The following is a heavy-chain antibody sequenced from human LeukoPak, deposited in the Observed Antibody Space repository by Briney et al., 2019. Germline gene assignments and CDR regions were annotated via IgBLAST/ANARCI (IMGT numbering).Heavy chain of an antibody. CDR1: GFTFDDYG. J-gene: IGHJ4*02. D-gene: IGHD3-22*01. V-gene: IGHV3-20*04. CDR2: INWNGGST. CDR3: ASGSGSGYYYFVY. Sequence: GGSLRLSCAASGFTFDDYGMSWVRQVPGKGLEWVSGINWNGGSTGYADSVKGRFTISRANAKNSLFLQMNSLRAEDTAFYYCASGSGSGYYYFVYWGQGTLVTVSS.